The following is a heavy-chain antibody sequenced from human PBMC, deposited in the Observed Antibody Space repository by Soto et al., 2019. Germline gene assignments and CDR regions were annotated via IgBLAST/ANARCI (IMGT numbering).Heavy chain of an antibody. CDR3: ASGTTVTTVDY. D-gene: IGHD4-17*01. Sequence: PSETLSLTCTVSGGSISSGGYYWSWIRQHPGKGLEWIGYIYYSGSTYYNPSLKSRVTISVDTSKNQFSLKLSSVTAADTAVYYCASGTTVTTVDYWGQGTLVTVSS. CDR2: IYYSGST. CDR1: GGSISSGGYY. J-gene: IGHJ4*02. V-gene: IGHV4-31*03.